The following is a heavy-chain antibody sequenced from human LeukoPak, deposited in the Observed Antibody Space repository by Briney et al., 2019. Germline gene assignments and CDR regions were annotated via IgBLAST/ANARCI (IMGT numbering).Heavy chain of an antibody. V-gene: IGHV3-23*01. CDR3: AKDEGDGSPPG. J-gene: IGHJ4*02. D-gene: IGHD5-24*01. CDR1: GFTFSSFA. Sequence: PGGSLRLSCAASGFTFSSFAMTWVRQAPGKGLEWVSGFDGNGPNTYYADSVKGRWTISRDNSKNTLYLQMNSLRAEDTAVYYCAKDEGDGSPPGWGQGTLVTVSS. CDR2: FDGNGPNT.